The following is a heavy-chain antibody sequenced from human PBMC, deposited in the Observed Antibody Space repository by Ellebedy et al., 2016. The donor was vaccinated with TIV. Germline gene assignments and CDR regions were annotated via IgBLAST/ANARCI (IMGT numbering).Heavy chain of an antibody. Sequence: GESLKISXKGSGYSFTSYWISWVRQMPGKGLEWMGRIDPSDSYTNYSPSFQGHVTISADKSISTAYLQWSSLKASDTAMYYCATLPDRPYYYDSSGYYAFDIWGQGTMVTVSS. CDR3: ATLPDRPYYYDSSGYYAFDI. D-gene: IGHD3-22*01. J-gene: IGHJ3*02. V-gene: IGHV5-10-1*01. CDR1: GYSFTSYW. CDR2: IDPSDSYT.